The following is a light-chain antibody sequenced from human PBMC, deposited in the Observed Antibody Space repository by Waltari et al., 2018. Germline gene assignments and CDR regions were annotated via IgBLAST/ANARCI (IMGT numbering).Light chain of an antibody. CDR2: EVS. CDR3: SSYRSSTTRV. V-gene: IGLV2-14*01. Sequence: QSALTQPASVSGSPGQSITIPCTGPSSDVGGYNSVSWYQQHPGKAPKLMIYEVSNRPSGVSDRFSGSKSGNTASLTISGLQAEDEADYYCSSYRSSTTRVFGTGTKVTVL. J-gene: IGLJ1*01. CDR1: SSDVGGYNS.